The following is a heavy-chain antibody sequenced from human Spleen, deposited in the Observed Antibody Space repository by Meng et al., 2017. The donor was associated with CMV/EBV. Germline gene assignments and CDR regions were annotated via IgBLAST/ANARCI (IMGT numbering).Heavy chain of an antibody. V-gene: IGHV1-2*02. CDR2: INPNSGGT. CDR3: ARVRGSSGYGGRRFDP. J-gene: IGHJ5*02. CDR1: GGTFSSYA. Sequence: SVKVSCKASGGTFSSYAISWVRQAPGQGLEWMGWINPNSGGTNYAQKFQGRVTMTRDTSISTAYMELSRLRSDDTAVYYCARVRGSSGYGGRRFDPWGQGTLVTVS. D-gene: IGHD3-22*01.